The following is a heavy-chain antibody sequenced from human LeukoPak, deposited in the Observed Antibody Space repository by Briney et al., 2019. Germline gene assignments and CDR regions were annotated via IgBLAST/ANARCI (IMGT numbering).Heavy chain of an antibody. J-gene: IGHJ6*02. Sequence: GASVKVSCKASGYTFTGYYMHWVRQAPGQGLEWMGWINPNSGGTNYAQKFQGRVTMTRDTSISTAYMELSSLRSEDTAVYYCARGRPILWFGELFQPPGVWGQGTTVTVSS. CDR3: ARGRPILWFGELFQPPGV. CDR1: GYTFTGYY. CDR2: INPNSGGT. D-gene: IGHD3-10*01. V-gene: IGHV1-2*02.